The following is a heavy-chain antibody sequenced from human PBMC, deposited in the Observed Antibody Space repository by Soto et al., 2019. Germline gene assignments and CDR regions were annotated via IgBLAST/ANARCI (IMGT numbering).Heavy chain of an antibody. D-gene: IGHD3-22*01. CDR2: IVVGSGNT. CDR1: GFTFTSSA. CDR3: AADWDYYDSSGYYPLSY. V-gene: IGHV1-58*01. Sequence: SVKVSCRASGFTFTSSAVQWVRQARGQRLEWIGWIVVGSGNTNYAQKFQERVTITRDMTTSTAYMELSSLRSEDTAVYYCAADWDYYDSSGYYPLSYWGQGTLVTVSS. J-gene: IGHJ4*02.